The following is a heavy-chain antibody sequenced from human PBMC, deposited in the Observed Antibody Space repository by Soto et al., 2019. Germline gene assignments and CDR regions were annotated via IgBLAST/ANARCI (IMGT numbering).Heavy chain of an antibody. Sequence: GGSLRLSCAASGFTFSSYSMNWVRQAPGKGLEWVSSISISSSYIYYADSVKGRFTISRDNAKNSLYLQMNSLRAEDTALYYCARGPLYYYDSSGSQDYWGQGTLVTVSS. CDR1: GFTFSSYS. J-gene: IGHJ4*02. CDR3: ARGPLYYYDSSGSQDY. D-gene: IGHD3-22*01. V-gene: IGHV3-21*01. CDR2: ISISSSYI.